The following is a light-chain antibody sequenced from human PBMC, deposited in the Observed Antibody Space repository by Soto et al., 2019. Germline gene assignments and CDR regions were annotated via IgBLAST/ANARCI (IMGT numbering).Light chain of an antibody. V-gene: IGKV1-39*01. Sequence: DIQMTQSPSSLSASVGDRVTIICRASQNIDSYLNWYQQEPGKAPKLLIFTAHSLQSGVPSRFSGSGSGTDFSLTISSLQPEDSATYYCQQSYSTPRTFGQGTKVDIK. CDR3: QQSYSTPRT. CDR1: QNIDSY. J-gene: IGKJ1*01. CDR2: TAH.